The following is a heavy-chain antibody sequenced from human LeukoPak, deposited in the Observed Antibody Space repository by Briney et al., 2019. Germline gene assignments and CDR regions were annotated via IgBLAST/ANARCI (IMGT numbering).Heavy chain of an antibody. D-gene: IGHD3-9*01. Sequence: GASVKVSCKASGYTLTSYGISWVRQAPGQGLEWMGWISAYNGNTNYAQKLQGRVTMTTDTSTSTAYMELRSLRSDDTAVYYCARVGKYFDWLFSFDYWGQGTLVTVSS. CDR3: ARVGKYFDWLFSFDY. CDR1: GYTLTSYG. J-gene: IGHJ4*02. CDR2: ISAYNGNT. V-gene: IGHV1-18*01.